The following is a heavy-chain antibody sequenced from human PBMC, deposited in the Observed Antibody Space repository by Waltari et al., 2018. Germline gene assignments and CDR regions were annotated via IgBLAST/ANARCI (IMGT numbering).Heavy chain of an antibody. CDR3: ARGAYYYDSSGPSFDAFDI. J-gene: IGHJ3*02. V-gene: IGHV1-69*14. Sequence: QVQLVQSGAEVKKPGSSVKVSCKASGGTFSSYAISWVRQAPGHRLEWMGGIIPIFGTANYAQKFQGRVTITADKSTSTAYMELSSLRSEDTAVYYCARGAYYYDSSGPSFDAFDIWGQGTMVTVSS. D-gene: IGHD3-22*01. CDR1: GGTFSSYA. CDR2: IIPIFGTA.